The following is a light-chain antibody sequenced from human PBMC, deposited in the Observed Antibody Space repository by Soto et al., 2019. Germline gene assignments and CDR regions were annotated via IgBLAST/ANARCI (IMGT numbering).Light chain of an antibody. Sequence: EIVLTQSPATLSLSPGERATLSCRASQGITRYLAWYQQKPGQAPRLLIYDASNRATGIPARFSGSGSGTDFTLTISSLEPEDFAMYYCQQRFNWPPWTFGRGTKVEIK. CDR1: QGITRY. J-gene: IGKJ1*01. CDR3: QQRFNWPPWT. CDR2: DAS. V-gene: IGKV3-11*01.